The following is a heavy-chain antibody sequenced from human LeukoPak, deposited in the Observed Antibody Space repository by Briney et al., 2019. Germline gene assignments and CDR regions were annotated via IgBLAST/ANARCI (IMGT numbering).Heavy chain of an antibody. J-gene: IGHJ4*02. Sequence: GGSLRLSCAASGFTFSSYGMHWVRQAPGRGLEWVAVISYDGSNKYYADSVKGRFTISRDNSKNTLYLQMNSLRAEDTAVYYCAKGSGYEDSLLHWGQGTLVTVSS. V-gene: IGHV3-30*18. CDR3: AKGSGYEDSLLH. CDR1: GFTFSSYG. CDR2: ISYDGSNK. D-gene: IGHD3-22*01.